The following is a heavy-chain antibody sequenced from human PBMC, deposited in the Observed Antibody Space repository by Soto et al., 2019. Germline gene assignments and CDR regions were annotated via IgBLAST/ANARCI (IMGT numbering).Heavy chain of an antibody. CDR3: AREGSSGWNGLNWFDP. V-gene: IGHV3-48*01. CDR1: GFTFGSYS. Sequence: GGSLILSCAASGFTFGSYSMNWVRQAPGKGLEWVSYISSSSSTIYYADSVKGRFTISRDNAKNSLYLQMNSLRAEDTAVYYCAREGSSGWNGLNWFDPWGQGTLVTVSS. J-gene: IGHJ5*02. D-gene: IGHD6-19*01. CDR2: ISSSSSTI.